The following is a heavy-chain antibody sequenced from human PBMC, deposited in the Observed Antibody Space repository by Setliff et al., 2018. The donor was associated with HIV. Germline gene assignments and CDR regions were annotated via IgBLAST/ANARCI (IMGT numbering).Heavy chain of an antibody. Sequence: ASVKVSCKASGYSFINYGIAWVRQAPGQGLGWMGWISAYTGHTDYASRFLGRVTLTTDTSTSTAYMELRSLSSDDTAVYFCARARLQGIVTAVGPRDHCLDPWGQGTRGTVSS. V-gene: IGHV1-18*01. CDR1: GYSFINYG. J-gene: IGHJ5*02. CDR3: ARARLQGIVTAVGPRDHCLDP. D-gene: IGHD2-21*02. CDR2: ISAYTGHT.